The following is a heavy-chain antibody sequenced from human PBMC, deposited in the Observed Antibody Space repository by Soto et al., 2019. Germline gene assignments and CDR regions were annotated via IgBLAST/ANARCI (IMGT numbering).Heavy chain of an antibody. V-gene: IGHV4-30-4*01. J-gene: IGHJ4*02. D-gene: IGHD3-22*01. CDR2: IYYSGST. CDR3: ARTLYYYDSSGYQSDFDY. Sequence: SETLSLTCTVSGGSISSGDYYWSWIRQPPGKGLEWIGYIYYSGSTYYNPSLKSRVTISVDTSKNQFSLKLSSVTAADTAVYYCARTLYYYDSSGYQSDFDYWGQGTLVTVSS. CDR1: GGSISSGDYY.